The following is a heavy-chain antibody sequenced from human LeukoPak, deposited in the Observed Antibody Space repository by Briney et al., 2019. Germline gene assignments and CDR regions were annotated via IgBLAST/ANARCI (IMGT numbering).Heavy chain of an antibody. J-gene: IGHJ4*02. D-gene: IGHD3-22*01. CDR2: INSDGTKT. Sequence: GGSLRLSCAASGFTFRSYEMHWVRLTPGKGLTWVSRINSDGTKTDYADSVKGRFTISRDNSKNTLYVQMNSLRAEDTAVYYCAKDGYYDNSGYYYFDYWGQGTLVTVSS. CDR1: GFTFRSYE. V-gene: IGHV3-74*01. CDR3: AKDGYYDNSGYYYFDY.